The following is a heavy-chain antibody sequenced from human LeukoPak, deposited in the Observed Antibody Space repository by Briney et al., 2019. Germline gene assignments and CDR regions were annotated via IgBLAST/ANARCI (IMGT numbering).Heavy chain of an antibody. CDR3: AKESSGGDFDY. V-gene: IGHV3-30*18. J-gene: IGHJ4*02. D-gene: IGHD5-12*01. Sequence: PGGSLRLSCAASGFSFSNYGMHWVRQAPGKGLEWVAVILYDGSKKYYADFVKGRFTISRDKSNNTLFLQMNSLRLEDTAVYYCAKESSGGDFDYWGQGTLVTVSS. CDR1: GFSFSNYG. CDR2: ILYDGSKK.